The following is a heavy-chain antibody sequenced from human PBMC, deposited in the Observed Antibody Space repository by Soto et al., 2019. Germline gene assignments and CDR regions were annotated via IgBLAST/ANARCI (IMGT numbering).Heavy chain of an antibody. J-gene: IGHJ4*02. Sequence: SEILSLTCTVSGGSVTNSSYYWGWIRQSPGKGLEWIGSVYYRGRSYSKSSVKSRVTISVDTSKNRFSLSLNSVTASDTAVYFCVSQRTTVPTQAYFDYWGPGALVTVSS. CDR1: GGSVTNSSYY. CDR2: VYYRGRS. D-gene: IGHD4-17*01. CDR3: VSQRTTVPTQAYFDY. V-gene: IGHV4-39*01.